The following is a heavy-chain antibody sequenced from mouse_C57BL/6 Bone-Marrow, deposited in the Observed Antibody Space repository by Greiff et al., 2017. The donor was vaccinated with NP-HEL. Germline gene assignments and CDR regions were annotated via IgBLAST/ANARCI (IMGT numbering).Heavy chain of an antibody. J-gene: IGHJ3*01. V-gene: IGHV1-22*01. CDR2: INPNNGGT. CDR3: AREGYGYGGFAY. D-gene: IGHD2-2*01. Sequence: VQLQQSGPELVKPGASVKMSCKASGYTFTDYNMHWVKQSHGKSLEWIGYINPNNGGTSYNQKFKGKATLTVNKSSSTAYMELRSLTSEDSAVYYCAREGYGYGGFAYWGQGTLVTVSA. CDR1: GYTFTDYN.